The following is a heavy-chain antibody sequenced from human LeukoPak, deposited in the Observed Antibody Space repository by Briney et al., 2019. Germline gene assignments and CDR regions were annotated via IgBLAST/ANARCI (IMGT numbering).Heavy chain of an antibody. J-gene: IGHJ4*02. CDR2: IKHDGSEK. CDR3: ATDRGWRTSGYYLYYFEY. V-gene: IGHV3-7*01. CDR1: GFIFTNYF. D-gene: IGHD3-3*01. Sequence: GGSLRLSCAASGFIFTNYFMSWVRQAPGKGLEWVASIKHDGSEKYYVDSVRGRFTISRDNTMNSLYLQMSSLRAEDTAVYYCATDRGWRTSGYYLYYFEYWGQGTLVTSSS.